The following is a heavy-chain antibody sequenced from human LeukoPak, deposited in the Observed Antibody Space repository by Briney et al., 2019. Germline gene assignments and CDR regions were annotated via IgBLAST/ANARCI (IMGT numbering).Heavy chain of an antibody. CDR1: GFTFSSYG. CDR2: ISGSGGST. Sequence: GGSLRLSSAASGFTFSSYGMSWVRPAPGKGLEWGSAISGSGGSTYYVDSVKGRFTISRDNSKNTPYLQMNSLRAEDTAVYYCANGPSYYGSGRFDYWGQGTLVTVSS. CDR3: ANGPSYYGSGRFDY. V-gene: IGHV3-23*01. D-gene: IGHD3-10*01. J-gene: IGHJ4*02.